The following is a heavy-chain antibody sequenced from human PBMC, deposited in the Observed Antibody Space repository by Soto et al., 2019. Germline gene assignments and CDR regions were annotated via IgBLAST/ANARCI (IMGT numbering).Heavy chain of an antibody. V-gene: IGHV3-21*01. J-gene: IGHJ4*02. CDR1: GFTFSSYS. CDR2: ISSSSSYI. CDR3: ARVYCSGSSCTQFFDY. Sequence: GGSLRLSCAASGFTFSSYSMNWVRQAPGKGLEWVSSISSSSSYIYYADSVKGRFTISRDNAKNSLYLQMNSLRAEDTAVYYCARVYCSGSSCTQFFDYWGQGTLVTVSS. D-gene: IGHD2-15*01.